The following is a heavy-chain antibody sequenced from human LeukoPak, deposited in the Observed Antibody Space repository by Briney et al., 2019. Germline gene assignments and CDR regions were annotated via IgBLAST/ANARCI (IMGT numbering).Heavy chain of an antibody. D-gene: IGHD2-2*01. CDR3: ARKPSIRGGFH. V-gene: IGHV4-34*01. Sequence: SETLSLTCAVYGGSFSGYYWSWLRQPPGKGLEWIGEINHSGSTNYNPSLKSRVTISVDTSKNQFSLKLISVTAADTAAYYCARKPSIRGGFHWGQGTLVTVSS. J-gene: IGHJ4*02. CDR1: GGSFSGYY. CDR2: INHSGST.